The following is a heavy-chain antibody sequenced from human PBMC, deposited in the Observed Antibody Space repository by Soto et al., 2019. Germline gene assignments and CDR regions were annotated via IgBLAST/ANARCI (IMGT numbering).Heavy chain of an antibody. CDR2: IKSKTDGGTT. CDR1: GFTFSNAR. CDR3: TTASDNWNLREAFDI. D-gene: IGHD1-20*01. J-gene: IGHJ3*02. Sequence: GGSLRLSCAASGFTFSNARMSWVRQAPGKGLEWVGRIKSKTDGGTTDYAAPVKGRFTISRDDSKNTLYLQMNSLKTEDTAVYYCTTASDNWNLREAFDIWGQGTMVTVSS. V-gene: IGHV3-15*01.